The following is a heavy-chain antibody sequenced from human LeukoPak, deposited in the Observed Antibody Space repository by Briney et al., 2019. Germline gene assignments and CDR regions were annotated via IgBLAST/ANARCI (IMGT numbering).Heavy chain of an antibody. CDR2: IHGGGTT. CDR1: GFAVSNNY. CDR3: ARAPYYGGNGGQ. D-gene: IGHD4-23*01. Sequence: PGGSLRLSCAASGFAVSNNYVSWVRQAPGKGLEWVSLIHGGGTTYYAGSVKGRFTISTDASQNTVYLQMNSLRAEDTAVYYCARAPYYGGNGGQWGRGTLVTVSS. J-gene: IGHJ4*02. V-gene: IGHV3-53*01.